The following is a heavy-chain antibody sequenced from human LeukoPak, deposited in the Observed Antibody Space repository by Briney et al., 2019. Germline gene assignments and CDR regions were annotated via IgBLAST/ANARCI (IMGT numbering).Heavy chain of an antibody. CDR2: IYHSGST. D-gene: IGHD4-17*01. CDR3: ARPNGNYGDTYYFDY. Sequence: SGTLSLTCAVSGGSISSSNWWSWVRQPPGKGLEWIGEIYHSGSTNYNPSLKSRVTISVDKSKNQSSLKLSPVTAADTAVYYCARPNGNYGDTYYFDYWGQGTLVTVSS. V-gene: IGHV4-4*02. CDR1: GGSISSSNW. J-gene: IGHJ4*02.